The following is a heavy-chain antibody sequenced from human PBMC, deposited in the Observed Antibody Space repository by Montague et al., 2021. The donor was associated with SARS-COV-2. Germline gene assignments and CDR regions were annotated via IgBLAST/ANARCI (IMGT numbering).Heavy chain of an antibody. J-gene: IGHJ6*02. Sequence: SLRLSCAASGFTFSSYAMSWVRQAPGKGLEWVSAIYSGGSSTYYADSVKGRFTISRDNSKNTLYLQMNSLRAEDTAVYYCAKDLSGYDFWSGPTTHYYYYGMDVWGQGTTVTVSS. CDR2: IYSGGSST. CDR1: GFTFSSYA. CDR3: AKDLSGYDFWSGPTTHYYYYGMDV. V-gene: IGHV3-23*03. D-gene: IGHD3-3*01.